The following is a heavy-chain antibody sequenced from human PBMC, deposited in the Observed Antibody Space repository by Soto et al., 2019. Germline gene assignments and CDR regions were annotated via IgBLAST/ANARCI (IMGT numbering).Heavy chain of an antibody. D-gene: IGHD4-4*01. J-gene: IGHJ6*02. Sequence: QVQLVQSGAEVKKPGASVKVSCKASGYTFTSYDINWVRQATGQGLEWMGWMNPNSGNTGYAQKFQGRVTMTRNTSISTAYMELSSLRSEDTAVYYCASNYEAHYYYYYGMDVWGQGTTVTVSS. CDR2: MNPNSGNT. CDR1: GYTFTSYD. V-gene: IGHV1-8*01. CDR3: ASNYEAHYYYYYGMDV.